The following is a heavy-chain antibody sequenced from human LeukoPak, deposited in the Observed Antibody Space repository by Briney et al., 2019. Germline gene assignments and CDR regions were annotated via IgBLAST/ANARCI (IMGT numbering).Heavy chain of an antibody. CDR3: AREVDYYYYGMDV. CDR1: GDSVSSNSAA. D-gene: IGHD2-15*01. CDR2: TYYRSKWYN. Sequence: SQTLSLTCAISGDSVSSNSAAWNWIRQSPSRGLEWLGGTYYRSKWYNDDAVSVKSRITITPDTSKNQCSLQLNAVTPEDTAVYYCAREVDYYYYGMDVWGQGTTVTVSS. J-gene: IGHJ6*02. V-gene: IGHV6-1*01.